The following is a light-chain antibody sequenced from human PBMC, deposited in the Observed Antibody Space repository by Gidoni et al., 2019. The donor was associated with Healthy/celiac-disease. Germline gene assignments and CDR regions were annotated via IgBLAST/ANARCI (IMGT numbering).Light chain of an antibody. CDR3: QQANSFPPWT. CDR1: QGISSW. J-gene: IGKJ1*01. Sequence: DIQMTQSPSSVSASVGDRVTITCRASQGISSWLAWYQHTPGQAPKLLNYAASSLQSGVPARFSGSGSGTEFTLTISSLQPEDFATYYCQQANSFPPWTFGQGTKVEIK. CDR2: AAS. V-gene: IGKV1-12*01.